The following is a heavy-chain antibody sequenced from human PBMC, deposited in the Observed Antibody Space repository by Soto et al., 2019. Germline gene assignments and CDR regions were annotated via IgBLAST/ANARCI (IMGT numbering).Heavy chain of an antibody. CDR2: IYWDDDK. CDR3: GHIRSPRILDY. Sequence: QITLKESGPTLVKPIQTLTLTCTFSGFSLSTSGVGVGWIRQPPGKALEWLAFIYWDDDKRYSPSLNTRLTITKHTSKNQVVLTMTNMDPVDTATYYCGHIRSPRILDYWGQGTLVTVSS. J-gene: IGHJ4*02. CDR1: GFSLSTSGVG. D-gene: IGHD1-26*01. V-gene: IGHV2-5*02.